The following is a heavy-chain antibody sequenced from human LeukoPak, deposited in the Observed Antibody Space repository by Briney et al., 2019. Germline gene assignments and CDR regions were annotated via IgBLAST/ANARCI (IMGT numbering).Heavy chain of an antibody. V-gene: IGHV4-39*01. CDR1: GGSISSSSYY. Sequence: SETLSLTCTVSGGSISSSSYYWGWIRQPPGKGLEWIGSIYYSGSTYCNPSLKSRVTISVDTSKNQFSLKLSSVTAADTAVYYCARRKAVAAWYFDYWGQGTLVTVSS. CDR3: ARRKAVAAWYFDY. CDR2: IYYSGST. D-gene: IGHD6-19*01. J-gene: IGHJ4*02.